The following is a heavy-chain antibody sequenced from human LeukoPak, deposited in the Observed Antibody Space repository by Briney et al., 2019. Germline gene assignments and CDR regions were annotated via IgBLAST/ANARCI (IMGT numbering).Heavy chain of an antibody. CDR3: ARHDFWTHYYYMDV. V-gene: IGHV3-66*02. CDR2: IYSGGST. CDR1: GFTVSSNY. D-gene: IGHD3-3*01. J-gene: IGHJ6*03. Sequence: PGGSLRLSCAASGFTVSSNYMSWVRQAPGKGLEWVSVIYSGGSTYYADSVKGRFTISRDTSKNTLYLQMNSLRAEDTAVYYCARHDFWTHYYYMDVWGKGTTVTVSS.